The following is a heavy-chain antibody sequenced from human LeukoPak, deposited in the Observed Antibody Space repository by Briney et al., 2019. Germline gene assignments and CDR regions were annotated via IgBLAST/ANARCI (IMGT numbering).Heavy chain of an antibody. CDR2: INPNSGGT. CDR1: GYTFTGYY. J-gene: IGHJ4*02. Sequence: ASVKVSCKASGYTFTGYYMHWVRQAPGQGLEWMGWINPNSGGTNYAQKFQGRVTMTRDTSISTAYMELSRLRSDDTAVYYCARENSGDFWSGYHVWGQGTLVTVSS. V-gene: IGHV1-2*02. D-gene: IGHD3-3*01. CDR3: ARENSGDFWSGYHV.